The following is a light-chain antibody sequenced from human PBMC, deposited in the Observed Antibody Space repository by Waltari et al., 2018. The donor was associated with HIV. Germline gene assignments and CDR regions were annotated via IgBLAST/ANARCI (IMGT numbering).Light chain of an antibody. CDR2: EVD. V-gene: IGLV2-14*03. CDR1: DSDFGYGNF. Sequence: SVVTQPASVSGFPGQSVTISCTGTDSDFGYGNFVSWYQQHPGKAPKVILFEVDRRASGVDARFSGSKSGNTASLTISGLRTEDEANYYCSSFTKDFTVIFGGGTKVTIL. J-gene: IGLJ2*01. CDR3: SSFTKDFTVI.